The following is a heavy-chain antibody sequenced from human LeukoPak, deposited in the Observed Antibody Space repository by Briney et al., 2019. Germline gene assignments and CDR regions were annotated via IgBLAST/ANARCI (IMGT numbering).Heavy chain of an antibody. Sequence: EASVKVSCKASGYTFTSYDINWVRQATGQGLEWMGWMNPNSGNTGYAQKLQGRVTMTRNTSISTAYMELSSLRSEDTAVYYCARGSPEVGDAFDIWGQGTMVTVSS. CDR1: GYTFTSYD. V-gene: IGHV1-8*01. CDR3: ARGSPEVGDAFDI. J-gene: IGHJ3*02. CDR2: MNPNSGNT.